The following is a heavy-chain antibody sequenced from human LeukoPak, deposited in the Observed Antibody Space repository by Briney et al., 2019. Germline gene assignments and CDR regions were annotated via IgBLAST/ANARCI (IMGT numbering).Heavy chain of an antibody. V-gene: IGHV5-51*01. J-gene: IGHJ5*02. CDR2: IYPGDSDT. CDR1: GYSFSSLW. Sequence: GESLKISCKGSGYSFSSLWIGWVRQMPGKGLEWMGIIYPGDSDTRYSPSFQGQVTISADKSISTAYLQWNSLKASDTAMYYCARQEYCSGASCYTWFDPWGQGTLVTVSS. CDR3: ARQEYCSGASCYTWFDP. D-gene: IGHD2-15*01.